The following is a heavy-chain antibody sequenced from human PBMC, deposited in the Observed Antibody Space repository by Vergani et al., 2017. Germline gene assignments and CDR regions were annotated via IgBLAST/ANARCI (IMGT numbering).Heavy chain of an antibody. D-gene: IGHD2-2*02. V-gene: IGHV3-23*01. CDR1: GFTFSSYA. Sequence: EVQLLESGGGLVQPGGSLRLSCAASGFTFSSYAMSWVRQAPGKGLEWVSAISGSGGSTYYADAVKGRFTISRDNSKNTLYLQMNSLIAEDKAVYYCAKLPDSVVVPAAIRYYYYYYMDVWGKGTTVTVSS. J-gene: IGHJ6*03. CDR3: AKLPDSVVVPAAIRYYYYYYMDV. CDR2: ISGSGGST.